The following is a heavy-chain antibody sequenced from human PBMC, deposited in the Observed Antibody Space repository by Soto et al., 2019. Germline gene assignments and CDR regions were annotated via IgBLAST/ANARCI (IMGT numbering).Heavy chain of an antibody. V-gene: IGHV5-10-1*01. Sequence: LGESLKISCKGSGYSFTSYWISWVRQMPGKGLEWMGRIDPSDSYTNYSPSFQGHVTISADKSISTAYLQWSSLKASDTAMYYCARHQGGYYDFWSGLGFDPWGQGTLVTVSS. CDR3: ARHQGGYYDFWSGLGFDP. J-gene: IGHJ5*02. D-gene: IGHD3-3*01. CDR1: GYSFTSYW. CDR2: IDPSDSYT.